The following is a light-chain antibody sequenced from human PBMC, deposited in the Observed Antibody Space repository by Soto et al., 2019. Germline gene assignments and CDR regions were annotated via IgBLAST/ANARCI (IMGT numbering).Light chain of an antibody. CDR1: QSVSNN. CDR2: GAS. Sequence: EIVMTQSPATLSVSPGERATLSCRASQSVSNNLAWYQQRPGQAPRLLTYGASSRATGIPARFSGSGSGTEFTLTISSLQSEDFAVYYCQQYNNWPQTFGQGTKVEIK. CDR3: QQYNNWPQT. J-gene: IGKJ2*01. V-gene: IGKV3-15*01.